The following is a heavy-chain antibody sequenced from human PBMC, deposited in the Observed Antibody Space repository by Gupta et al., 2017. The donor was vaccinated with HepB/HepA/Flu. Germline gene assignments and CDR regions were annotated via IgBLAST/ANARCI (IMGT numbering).Heavy chain of an antibody. J-gene: IGHJ6*03. CDR1: GFTFRSYG. D-gene: IGHD2-2*01. V-gene: IGHV3-33*01. Sequence: QVQLVESGGGVVQPGRSLRLSCAASGFTFRSYGMPWVRQAPGKGLEWGAVIWYDGSNKYYADSVKGRFTISRDNSKNTLYLQMNSLRAEDTAVYYCAREGPPYHQHGYYYYMDVWGKGTTVTVSS. CDR3: AREGPPYHQHGYYYYMDV. CDR2: IWYDGSNK.